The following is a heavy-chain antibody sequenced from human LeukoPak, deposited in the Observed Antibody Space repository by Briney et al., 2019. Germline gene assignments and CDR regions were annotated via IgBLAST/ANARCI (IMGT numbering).Heavy chain of an antibody. D-gene: IGHD2-8*01. V-gene: IGHV4-39*07. Sequence: SETLSLTCTVSGGSISSYYWGWIRQPPGKGLEWIGSIYYSGSTYYNPSLKSRVTISVDTSKNQFSLKLSSVTAADTAVYYCARDYQGYCTNGVCYPENYFDYWGQGTLVTVSS. CDR2: IYYSGST. J-gene: IGHJ4*02. CDR1: GGSISSYY. CDR3: ARDYQGYCTNGVCYPENYFDY.